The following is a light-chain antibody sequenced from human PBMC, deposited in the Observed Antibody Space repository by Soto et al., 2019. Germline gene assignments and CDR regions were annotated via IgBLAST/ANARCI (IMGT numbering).Light chain of an antibody. V-gene: IGLV2-14*03. J-gene: IGLJ1*01. Sequence: ASIFGSPGQEITLPLPWTNCDVGGYNYVSWYQQHPGKAPELMIFDVSSRPSGVSNRFSGSKSGNTASLTISGLQAEDEADYYCSSYTGSSTVFGTGTKVTVL. CDR3: SSYTGSSTV. CDR1: NCDVGGYNY. CDR2: DVS.